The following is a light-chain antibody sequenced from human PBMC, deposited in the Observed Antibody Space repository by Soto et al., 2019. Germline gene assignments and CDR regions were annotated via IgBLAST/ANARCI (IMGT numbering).Light chain of an antibody. J-gene: IGKJ2*01. CDR2: KAS. CDR1: QSISSW. Sequence: DIQMTQSPSTLSASVGDRVTITCRASQSISSWLAWYQQKPGKAPKLLIYKASSLESGVPSRFSDSGSGTEFTLTISSLQPDDFATYYCQQYNSYPTYTFGQGTKLEIK. CDR3: QQYNSYPTYT. V-gene: IGKV1-5*03.